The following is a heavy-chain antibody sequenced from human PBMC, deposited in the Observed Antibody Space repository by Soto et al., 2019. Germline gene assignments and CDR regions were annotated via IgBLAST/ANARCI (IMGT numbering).Heavy chain of an antibody. CDR1: GFTFSSYA. Sequence: GGSLRLSCIASGFTFSSYAMTWVRQVPGKGLEWVSDISGSGGITYYADSVKGRFTISRDSSKNTLNLQMNSLRADDTAVYYCARARRGAPYYYTMDLWGQGTTVTVSS. D-gene: IGHD3-10*01. CDR3: ARARRGAPYYYTMDL. V-gene: IGHV3-23*01. CDR2: ISGSGGIT. J-gene: IGHJ6*02.